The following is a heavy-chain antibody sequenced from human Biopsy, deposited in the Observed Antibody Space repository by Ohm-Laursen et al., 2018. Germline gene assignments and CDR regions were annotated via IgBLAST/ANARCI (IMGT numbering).Heavy chain of an antibody. CDR2: IYSSGST. J-gene: IGHJ3*02. D-gene: IGHD3-22*01. Sequence: GTLSLTCSVSGGSLSSYYWSWIRQPAGKGLEWIGRIYSSGSTNYNPSLKSRVTLSMDTSKRQFSLKLSFVTAADTAVYYCARWTPEYDSSRYYLDAFDIWGQGTKVTVSS. V-gene: IGHV4-4*07. CDR1: GGSLSSYY. CDR3: ARWTPEYDSSRYYLDAFDI.